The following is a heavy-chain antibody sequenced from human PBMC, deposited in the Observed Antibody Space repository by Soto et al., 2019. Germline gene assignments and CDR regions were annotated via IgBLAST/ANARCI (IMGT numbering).Heavy chain of an antibody. J-gene: IGHJ4*02. V-gene: IGHV3-74*01. CDR3: ARGYSSSSIYFDY. Sequence: GGSLRLSCAASGFTFSNYWMHWVRQAPGKGLVWVSRINSDGSSSSYADSVKGRFTISRANAKNTLYVQMNSLRAEDTAVYYCARGYSSSSIYFDYWGPGILVTVSS. D-gene: IGHD6-6*01. CDR1: GFTFSNYW. CDR2: INSDGSSS.